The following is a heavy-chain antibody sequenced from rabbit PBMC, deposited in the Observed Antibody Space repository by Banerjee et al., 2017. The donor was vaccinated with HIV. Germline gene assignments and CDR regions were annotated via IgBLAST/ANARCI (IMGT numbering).Heavy chain of an antibody. J-gene: IGHJ6*01. Sequence: QSLEESGGDLVKPGASLTLTCTASGFDFSSNAMCWVRQAPGKGLEWIACIAGDSGSAYYASWAKGRFTVSKTSSTTVTLQMTSLTAADTATYFCARYTHYGGDQYGMDLWGPGTLVTVS. D-gene: IGHD4-2*01. V-gene: IGHV1S40*01. CDR3: ARYTHYGGDQYGMDL. CDR2: IAGDSGSA. CDR1: GFDFSSNA.